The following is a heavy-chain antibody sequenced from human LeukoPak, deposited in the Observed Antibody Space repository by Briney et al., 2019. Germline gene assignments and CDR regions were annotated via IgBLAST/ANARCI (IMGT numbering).Heavy chain of an antibody. V-gene: IGHV3-23*01. D-gene: IGHD4-17*01. Sequence: PGGSLRLSCAVSGFTFSNYGMGWVRQAPGKGLEWVSSIGGSGVSTYYADSVKGRFTISRDNAKNSLYLQMNSLRAEDTAVYYCAGEGYGDYEGDYWGQGTLVTVSS. CDR3: AGEGYGDYEGDY. J-gene: IGHJ4*02. CDR2: IGGSGVST. CDR1: GFTFSNYG.